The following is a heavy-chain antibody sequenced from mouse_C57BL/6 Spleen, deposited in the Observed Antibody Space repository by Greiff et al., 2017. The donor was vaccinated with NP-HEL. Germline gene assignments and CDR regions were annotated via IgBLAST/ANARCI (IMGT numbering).Heavy chain of an antibody. D-gene: IGHD1-1*01. V-gene: IGHV1-59*01. CDR2: IDPSDSYT. J-gene: IGHJ2*01. Sequence: VQLQQSGAELVRPGTSVKLSCKASGYTFTSYWMHWVKQRPGQGLEWIGVIDPSDSYTNYIQKFKGKATLTVDTSSSTAYMQLSSLTSEDSAVYYCASSGGSRSYYFDYWGQGTTLTVSS. CDR3: ASSGGSRSYYFDY. CDR1: GYTFTSYW.